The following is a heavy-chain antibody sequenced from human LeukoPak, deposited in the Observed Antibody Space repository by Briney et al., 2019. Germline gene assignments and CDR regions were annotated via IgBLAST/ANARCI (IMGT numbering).Heavy chain of an antibody. Sequence: GASVKVSCKASGGTFSSYAISWVRQAPGQGLEWMGRIIPILGIANYAQKFQGRATITADKSTSTAYMELSSLRSEDTAVYYCARDYDILTGPHYYYYYGMDVWGQGTTVTVSS. V-gene: IGHV1-69*04. J-gene: IGHJ6*02. CDR1: GGTFSSYA. D-gene: IGHD3-9*01. CDR2: IIPILGIA. CDR3: ARDYDILTGPHYYYYYGMDV.